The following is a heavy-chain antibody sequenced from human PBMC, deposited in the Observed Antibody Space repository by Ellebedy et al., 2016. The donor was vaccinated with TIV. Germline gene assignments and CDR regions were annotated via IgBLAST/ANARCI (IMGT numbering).Heavy chain of an antibody. Sequence: GESLKISCAASGFTFSSYGMHWVRQAPGKGLEWVALIWYDGNNKYYADSVKGRITISRDNSKNTLYLQMNSLRAEDTAVYHCARDKGAVTTTLHFDYWGQGTLVTVSS. V-gene: IGHV3-33*01. D-gene: IGHD4-11*01. J-gene: IGHJ4*02. CDR2: IWYDGNNK. CDR1: GFTFSSYG. CDR3: ARDKGAVTTTLHFDY.